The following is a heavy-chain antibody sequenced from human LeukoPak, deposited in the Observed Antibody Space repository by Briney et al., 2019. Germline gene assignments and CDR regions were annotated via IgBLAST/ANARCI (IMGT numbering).Heavy chain of an antibody. Sequence: SETLSLTCTVSGYSISSGYYWGWIRQPPGKGLEWIGSIYHSGSTYYNPSLKSRVTISVDTSKNQFSLKLRSVTAADTAVYYCARESIYYDSSGPPRGFDFWGQGTLVTVSS. CDR1: GYSISSGYY. V-gene: IGHV4-38-2*02. J-gene: IGHJ4*02. CDR3: ARESIYYDSSGPPRGFDF. D-gene: IGHD3-22*01. CDR2: IYHSGST.